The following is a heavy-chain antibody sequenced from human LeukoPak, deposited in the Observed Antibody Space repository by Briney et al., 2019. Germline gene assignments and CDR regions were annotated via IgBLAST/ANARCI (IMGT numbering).Heavy chain of an antibody. Sequence: GGSLRLSCAASGFTFSDYYMSWIRQAPGKGLEWVSYISISGSTIYYADSVKGRFTISRDNAKNSLYLQMHSLRAEDTAVYYCARDRRGYYASGSFSDFDYWGQGTLVTASS. CDR2: ISISGSTI. CDR1: GFTFSDYY. V-gene: IGHV3-11*01. J-gene: IGHJ4*02. D-gene: IGHD3-10*01. CDR3: ARDRRGYYASGSFSDFDY.